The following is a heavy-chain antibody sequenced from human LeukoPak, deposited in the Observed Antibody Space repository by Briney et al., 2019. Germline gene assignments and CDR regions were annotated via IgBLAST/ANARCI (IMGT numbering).Heavy chain of an antibody. Sequence: GESLKISCKGSGYSFASNWIGWVRQRPGKGLEWMGIIYPVDSDTRYSPSFRGQVTISADKSTTTAYPHWRSLRASDSAMYYCVTFARGDPDYWGQGTLVTVAS. CDR2: IYPVDSDT. J-gene: IGHJ4*02. CDR1: GYSFASNW. D-gene: IGHD3-10*01. CDR3: VTFARGDPDY. V-gene: IGHV5-51*01.